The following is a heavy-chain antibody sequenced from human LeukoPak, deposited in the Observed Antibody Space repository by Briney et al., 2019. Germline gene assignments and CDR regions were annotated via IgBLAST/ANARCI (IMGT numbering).Heavy chain of an antibody. V-gene: IGHV1-46*01. CDR2: INPSGGST. CDR3: ASAFADYYDSSGYYFAY. J-gene: IGHJ4*02. Sequence: ASVKVSCKASGYTFTSYYMHWVRQAPGQGLEWMGIINPSGGSTSYAQKFQGRVTMTRDTSTSTVYMELSSLRSEDTAVYYCASAFADYYDSSGYYFAYWGQGTLVTVSS. D-gene: IGHD3-22*01. CDR1: GYTFTSYY.